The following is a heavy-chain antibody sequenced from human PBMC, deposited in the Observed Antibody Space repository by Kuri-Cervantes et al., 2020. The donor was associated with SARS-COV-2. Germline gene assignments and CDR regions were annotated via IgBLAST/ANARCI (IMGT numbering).Heavy chain of an antibody. CDR2: MNPNSGNT. Sequence: ASVKVSCKASGYTFTSYDINWVRQATGQGLEWMGWMNPNSGNTGYAQKLQGRVIMTRNTSISTAYMELSSLRSEDTAVYYCASTVAGTLGWFDPWGQGTLVTVSS. V-gene: IGHV1-8*01. CDR3: ASTVAGTLGWFDP. CDR1: GYTFTSYD. D-gene: IGHD6-19*01. J-gene: IGHJ5*02.